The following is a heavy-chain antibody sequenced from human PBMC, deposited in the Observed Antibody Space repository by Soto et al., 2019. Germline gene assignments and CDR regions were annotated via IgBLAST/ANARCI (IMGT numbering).Heavy chain of an antibody. CDR1: GYTFTSYY. Sequence: ALVKVSCKASGYTFTSYYIHWVRQAPGQGLEWMGWINPITGGTNYAPKFQGRVTMTRDTSITTAYMKLSRLRSDDTAVYYCARNYYDSSDRDYLDYWGQGTPVTVSS. D-gene: IGHD3-22*01. J-gene: IGHJ4*02. CDR3: ARNYYDSSDRDYLDY. V-gene: IGHV1-2*02. CDR2: INPITGGT.